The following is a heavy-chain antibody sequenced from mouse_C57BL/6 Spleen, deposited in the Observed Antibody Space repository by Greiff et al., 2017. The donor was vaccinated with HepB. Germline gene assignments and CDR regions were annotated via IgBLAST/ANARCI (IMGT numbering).Heavy chain of an antibody. Sequence: EVKLMESGEGLVKPGGSLKLSCAASGFTFSSYAMSWVRQTPEKRLEWVAYISSGGDYIYYADTVKGRFTISRDNARNTLYLQMSSLKSEDTAMYYCTREGRNYDYDGGAMDYWGQGTSVTVSS. CDR3: TREGRNYDYDGGAMDY. J-gene: IGHJ4*01. CDR1: GFTFSSYA. D-gene: IGHD2-4*01. CDR2: ISSGGDYI. V-gene: IGHV5-9-1*02.